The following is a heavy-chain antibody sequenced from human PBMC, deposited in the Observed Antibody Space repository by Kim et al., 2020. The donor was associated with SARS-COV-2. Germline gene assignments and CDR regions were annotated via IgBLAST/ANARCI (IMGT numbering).Heavy chain of an antibody. J-gene: IGHJ4*02. V-gene: IGHV4-61*07. Sequence: YTPSLKTRVPISVDTSKNRFSLKLSSVTAADTAVYYCASQGLRILTGRDYWGQGTLVTVSS. CDR3: ASQGLRILTGRDY. D-gene: IGHD3-9*01.